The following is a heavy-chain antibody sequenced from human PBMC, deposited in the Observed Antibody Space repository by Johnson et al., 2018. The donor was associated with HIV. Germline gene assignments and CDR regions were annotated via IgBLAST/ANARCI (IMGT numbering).Heavy chain of an antibody. J-gene: IGHJ3*02. V-gene: IGHV3-49*04. CDR2: IRSKAYGGTT. CDR1: GFTFGDYA. Sequence: VQLVESGGGLVQPGRSLRLSCTASGFTFGDYAMSWVRQAPGKGLVWVGFIRSKAYGGTTEYAASVKGRFTISRDDSKSIAYLQMNSLRAEDTAVYYCARDRIAARLWAFDIWGQGTMVTVSS. CDR3: ARDRIAARLWAFDI. D-gene: IGHD6-6*01.